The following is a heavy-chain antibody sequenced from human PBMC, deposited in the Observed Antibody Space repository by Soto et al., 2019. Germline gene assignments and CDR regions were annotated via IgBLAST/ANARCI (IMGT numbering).Heavy chain of an antibody. D-gene: IGHD3-22*01. CDR1: GYTFSSYG. CDR3: ARDGAWDSSGFHYVVDY. CDR2: ISGYNGNT. J-gene: IGHJ4*02. Sequence: QVQLVQSGAEVKKPGASVKVSCKASGYTFSSYGISWVRQAPGQGLEWMGWISGYNGNTNYAQKLQGRVTMTTDTFTSTAYMELRSLRSDDKAVYYCARDGAWDSSGFHYVVDYWGQGTLITVSS. V-gene: IGHV1-18*01.